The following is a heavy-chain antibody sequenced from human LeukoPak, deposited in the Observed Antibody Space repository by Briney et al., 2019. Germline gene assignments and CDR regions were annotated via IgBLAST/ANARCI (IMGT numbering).Heavy chain of an antibody. D-gene: IGHD3-22*01. Sequence: PSETLSLTCTVSGASISSSYWSWIRQAPGKRLECIGYIYYNGNTNSNPSLKSRVTISADTSKNQFSLKLNSVTAADTAVYYCVRGNYDNRGYSNAFDIWGQGAMVTVSS. V-gene: IGHV4-59*01. CDR1: GASISSSY. CDR3: VRGNYDNRGYSNAFDI. J-gene: IGHJ3*02. CDR2: IYYNGNT.